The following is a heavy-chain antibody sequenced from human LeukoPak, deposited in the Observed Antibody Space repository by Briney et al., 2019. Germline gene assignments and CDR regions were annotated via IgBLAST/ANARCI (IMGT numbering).Heavy chain of an antibody. CDR2: INQDRSEK. CDR1: GCSFSSYW. CDR3: AKGTYYYDSSGRLLYYYYYYRDV. J-gene: IGHJ6*03. D-gene: IGHD3-22*01. V-gene: IGHV3-7*01. Sequence: GVAVRLSCAASGCSFSSYWMSWLRQAPAKGREGVADINQDRSEKYYVDSLKGRFTISRDNAKNSLYLQMNSLRAEDTAVYYCAKGTYYYDSSGRLLYYYYYYRDVWGKGTTVSIPS.